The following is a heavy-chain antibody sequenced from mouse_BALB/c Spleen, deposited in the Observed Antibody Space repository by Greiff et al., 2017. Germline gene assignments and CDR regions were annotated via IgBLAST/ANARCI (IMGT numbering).Heavy chain of an antibody. CDR2: IDPYNGGT. D-gene: IGHD1-1*01. V-gene: IGHV1S135*01. Sequence: EVQGVESGPELVKPGASVKVSCKASGYSFTDYNMYWVKQSHGKSLEWIGYIDPYNGGTSYNQKFKGKATLTVDKSSSTAFMHLNSLTSEDSAVYYCARRNSYYGSSYGFAYWGQGTLVTVSA. CDR1: GYSFTDYN. CDR3: ARRNSYYGSSYGFAY. J-gene: IGHJ3*01.